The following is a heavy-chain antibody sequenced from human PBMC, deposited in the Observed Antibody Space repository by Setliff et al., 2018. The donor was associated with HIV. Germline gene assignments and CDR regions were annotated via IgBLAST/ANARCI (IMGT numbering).Heavy chain of an antibody. CDR3: ARSPSYSSSFSYYYYSMDV. D-gene: IGHD6-6*01. CDR1: GGSINRSNYY. CDR2: IYTSGST. J-gene: IGHJ6*02. Sequence: SETLSLTCTVPGGSINRSNYYWGWIRQPPGKGLEWIGYIYTSGSTNYNPSLKSRVAISVDTSKNQFSLKLSSVTAADTAVYYCARSPSYSSSFSYYYYSMDVWGQGTTVTVSS. V-gene: IGHV4-61*05.